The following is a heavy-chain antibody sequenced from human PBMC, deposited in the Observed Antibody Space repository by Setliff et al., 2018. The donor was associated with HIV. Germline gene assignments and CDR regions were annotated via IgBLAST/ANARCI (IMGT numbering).Heavy chain of an antibody. D-gene: IGHD6-13*01. CDR1: GSSISSNYY. CDR2: IDASANT. J-gene: IGHJ5*02. CDR3: ARIGSGWSVGWFDP. Sequence: SETLSLTCTVSGSSISSNYYWAWIRQAPGKGLEWIGCIDASANTYYIPSLKSRATISIDTAKNQLSLKLRSVTAADTAVYYCARIGSGWSVGWFDPWGQGTLVTVSS. V-gene: IGHV4-38-2*02.